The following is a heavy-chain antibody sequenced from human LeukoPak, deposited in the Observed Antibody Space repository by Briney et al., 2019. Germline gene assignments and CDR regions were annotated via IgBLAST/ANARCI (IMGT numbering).Heavy chain of an antibody. CDR1: GFTFDDYG. V-gene: IGHV3-7*01. CDR2: IKQDGSEK. Sequence: GGSLRLSCAASGFTFDDYGMSWVRQAPGKGLEWVANIKQDGSEKYYVDSVKGRFTISRDNAKNSLYLQMNSLRAEDTAVYYCAREAYYDFWSGYFFDYWGQRTLVTVSS. J-gene: IGHJ4*02. CDR3: AREAYYDFWSGYFFDY. D-gene: IGHD3-3*01.